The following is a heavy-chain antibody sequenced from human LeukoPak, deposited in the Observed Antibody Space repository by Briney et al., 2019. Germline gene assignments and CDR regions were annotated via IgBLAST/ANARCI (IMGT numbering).Heavy chain of an antibody. CDR1: GFTFSSYW. D-gene: IGHD6-6*01. J-gene: IGHJ6*03. CDR3: AKFSFEYSSSSSSSTMYYYYYMDV. CDR2: IKTDGSNT. Sequence: AGGSLRLSCAASGFTFSSYWMHWVRQAPGKGLVWVSRIKTDGSNTNYADSVKGRFTISRDNSKNTLYLQMHSLRAEDTAVYYCAKFSFEYSSSSSSSTMYYYYYMDVWGKGTTVTVSS. V-gene: IGHV3-74*01.